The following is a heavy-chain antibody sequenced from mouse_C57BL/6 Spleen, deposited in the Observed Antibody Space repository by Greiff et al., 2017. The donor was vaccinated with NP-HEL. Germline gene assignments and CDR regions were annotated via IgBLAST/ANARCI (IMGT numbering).Heavy chain of an antibody. CDR3: ARGGSKNAMDY. CDR1: GFTFSDYG. CDR2: ISSGSSTI. Sequence: EVKLMESGGGLVKPGGSLKLSCAASGFTFSDYGMHWVRQAPEKGLEWVAYISSGSSTIYYADTVKGRFTISRDNAKNTLFLQMTSLRSEDTAMYYCARGGSKNAMDYWGQGTSVTVSS. J-gene: IGHJ4*01. V-gene: IGHV5-17*01. D-gene: IGHD1-1*01.